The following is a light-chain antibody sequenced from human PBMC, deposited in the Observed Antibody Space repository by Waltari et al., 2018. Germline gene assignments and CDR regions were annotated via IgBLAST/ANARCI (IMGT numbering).Light chain of an antibody. J-gene: IGLJ2*01. CDR3: CSYAPSSTHVA. CDR1: SSDVDDYNF. V-gene: IGLV2-23*02. CDR2: DVS. Sequence: QSALTQPASVSGSPGQSITISCTGTSSDVDDYNFVSWYHQHPGKAPKLMIYDVSKWPSGVSNRFSGSKSGNTASLTISGLQAEDEADYYCCSYAPSSTHVAFGGGTRLTVL.